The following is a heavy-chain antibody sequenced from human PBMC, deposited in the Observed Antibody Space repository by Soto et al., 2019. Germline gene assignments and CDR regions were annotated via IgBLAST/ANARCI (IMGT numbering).Heavy chain of an antibody. J-gene: IGHJ6*02. D-gene: IGHD2-21*02. CDR1: GFTFSSYG. Sequence: QVQLVESGGGVVQPGRSLRLSCAASGFTFSSYGMHWVRQAPGKGLEWVAVIWYDGSNKYYADSVKGRFTISRDNSKNTLYLQMNSLRAEDTGVDYCARRKGDCGGDCPSYDGMDVWGQGTTVTVSS. CDR3: ARRKGDCGGDCPSYDGMDV. V-gene: IGHV3-33*01. CDR2: IWYDGSNK.